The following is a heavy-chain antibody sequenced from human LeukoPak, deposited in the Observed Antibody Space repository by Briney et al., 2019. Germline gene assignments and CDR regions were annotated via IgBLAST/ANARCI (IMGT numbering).Heavy chain of an antibody. CDR1: GGSISSGGYY. J-gene: IGHJ3*02. V-gene: IGHV4-31*03. CDR3: ARRRVVVASTDGASGAFDI. Sequence: PSETLSLTCTVSGGSISSGGYYWSWIRQHPGKGLEWIGYIYYSGSTYYNPSLKSRVTISVDTSKNQFSLKLSSVTAADTAVYFCARRRVVVASTDGASGAFDIWGQGALVTVSS. D-gene: IGHD2-15*01. CDR2: IYYSGST.